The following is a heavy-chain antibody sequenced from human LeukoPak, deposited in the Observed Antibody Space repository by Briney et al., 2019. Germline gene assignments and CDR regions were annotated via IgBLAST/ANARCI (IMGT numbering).Heavy chain of an antibody. J-gene: IGHJ4*02. CDR1: GYTLTELS. D-gene: IGHD6-13*01. CDR3: ATGKYSSSWYNFFDY. CDR2: FDPEDGET. V-gene: IGHV1-24*01. Sequence: GASVTVSCKVSGYTLTELSMHWVRQAPGKGLEWMGGFDPEDGETIYAQKFQGRVTMTEDTSTDTAYMELSSLRSEDTAVYYCATGKYSSSWYNFFDYWGQGTLVTVSS.